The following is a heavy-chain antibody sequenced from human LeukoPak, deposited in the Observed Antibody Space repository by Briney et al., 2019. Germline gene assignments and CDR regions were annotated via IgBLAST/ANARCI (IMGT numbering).Heavy chain of an antibody. CDR3: ARGCSGGSCYDY. J-gene: IGHJ4*02. D-gene: IGHD2-15*01. V-gene: IGHV3-21*01. CDR1: GFTFGSYS. CDR2: ISTSSDYI. Sequence: GGSLRLSCAASGFTFGSYSMNWVLQAPGKGLEWVSSISTSSDYIYYADSVKGRFTISRDNAENSLFLQVNSLRAEDTAVYYCARGCSGGSCYDYWGQGTLVTVSS.